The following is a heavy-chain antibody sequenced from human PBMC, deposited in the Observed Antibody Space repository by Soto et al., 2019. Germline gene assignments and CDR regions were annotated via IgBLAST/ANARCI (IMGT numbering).Heavy chain of an antibody. Sequence: QVQLQQWGAGLLKPSETLSLTCAVYGGSFSGYYWTWIRQPPGTGLEWIGEINHSGSTNSNPSLKSRVTISVDTSKNQFSLKLTSVTAADTAVYYCARDKITGVFDYWGQGTLVTVSS. D-gene: IGHD2-8*02. CDR2: INHSGST. V-gene: IGHV4-34*01. J-gene: IGHJ4*02. CDR1: GGSFSGYY. CDR3: ARDKITGVFDY.